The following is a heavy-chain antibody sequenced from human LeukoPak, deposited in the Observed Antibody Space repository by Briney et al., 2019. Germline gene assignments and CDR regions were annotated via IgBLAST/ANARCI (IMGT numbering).Heavy chain of an antibody. V-gene: IGHV3-30*18. Sequence: GGSLRLSCAASGFTFSSYGMHWVRQAPGKGLEWVAVISYDGSNKYYADSVKGRSTISRDNSKNTLYLQMNSLRAEDTAVYYCAKDFGSLEYSSSSAGYWGQGTLVTVSS. J-gene: IGHJ4*02. CDR1: GFTFSSYG. D-gene: IGHD6-6*01. CDR3: AKDFGSLEYSSSSAGY. CDR2: ISYDGSNK.